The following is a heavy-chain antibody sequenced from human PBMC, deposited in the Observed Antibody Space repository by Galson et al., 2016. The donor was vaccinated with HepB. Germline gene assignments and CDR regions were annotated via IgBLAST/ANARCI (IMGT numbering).Heavy chain of an antibody. CDR2: IDPDDSDT. J-gene: IGHJ4*02. CDR3: ARGRLMGNTYGAPFSDY. V-gene: IGHV5-51*01. Sequence: KVSCKGSGYSFSSYWIGWVRQMPGKGLEWMGMIDPDDSDTRYSPSFQGQVTFSADKSIMTVYLQWSSLRASDTAMYYCARGRLMGNTYGAPFSDYWGQGTLVTVSS. CDR1: GYSFSSYW. D-gene: IGHD1-26*01.